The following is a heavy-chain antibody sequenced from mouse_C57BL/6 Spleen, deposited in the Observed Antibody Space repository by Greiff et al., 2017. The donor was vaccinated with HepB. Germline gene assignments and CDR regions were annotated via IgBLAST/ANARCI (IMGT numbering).Heavy chain of an antibody. CDR2: IWGVGST. D-gene: IGHD1-1*01. V-gene: IGHV2-6*01. J-gene: IGHJ3*01. CDR3: ASEGYYYGSSRFAY. Sequence: VKVVESGPGLVAPSQSLSITCTVSGFSLTSYGVDWVRRSPGKGLEWLGVIWGVGSTNYNSALKSRLSISKDNSKSQVFLKMNSLQTDDTAMYYCASEGYYYGSSRFAYWGQGTLVTVSA. CDR1: GFSLTSYG.